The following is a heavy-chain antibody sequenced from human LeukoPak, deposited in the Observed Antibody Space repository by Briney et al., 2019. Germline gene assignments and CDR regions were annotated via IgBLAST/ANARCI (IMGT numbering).Heavy chain of an antibody. J-gene: IGHJ4*02. D-gene: IGHD3-10*01. CDR1: GYSISSGYY. V-gene: IGHV4-38-2*02. Sequence: SETLSLTCTVSGYSISSGYYWGWIRQPPGKGLEWIGSIYHSGSTYYNPSLKSRVTISVDTSKNQFSLKLSSVTAADTAVYYCARETMKLWFGESGFDYWGQGTLVTVSS. CDR3: ARETMKLWFGESGFDY. CDR2: IYHSGST.